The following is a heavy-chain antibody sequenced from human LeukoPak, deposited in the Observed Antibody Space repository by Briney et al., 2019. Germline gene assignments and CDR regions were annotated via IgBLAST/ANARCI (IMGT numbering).Heavy chain of an antibody. Sequence: GSLRLSCVASGFTFSDYYMSWIRQAPGKGLEWISYAGSSGSPMNYADSVKGRFTISKDNAKNSLYLQMNSLRAEDTAMYYCARTGFDLWSGYYGARYFFDYWGQGTLVTVSS. V-gene: IGHV3-11*01. CDR1: GFTFSDYY. CDR2: AGSSGSPM. D-gene: IGHD3-3*01. CDR3: ARTGFDLWSGYYGARYFFDY. J-gene: IGHJ4*02.